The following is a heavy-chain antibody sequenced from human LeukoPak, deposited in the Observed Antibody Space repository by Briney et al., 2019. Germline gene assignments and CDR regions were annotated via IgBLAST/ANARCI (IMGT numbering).Heavy chain of an antibody. CDR1: GFTFSDDY. V-gene: IGHV3-11*01. D-gene: IGHD6-19*01. CDR2: ISSSGNTI. Sequence: GGSLRLSCAASGFTFSDDYVSWIRQAAGRGVEWLSYISSSGNTIFYGEAVKDRFTIPRDNAKNSLYLQMDSLRAEDTAVYYSAGAWGSSGWYIWQHWGQGTLVTVSS. J-gene: IGHJ1*01. CDR3: AGAWGSSGWYIWQH.